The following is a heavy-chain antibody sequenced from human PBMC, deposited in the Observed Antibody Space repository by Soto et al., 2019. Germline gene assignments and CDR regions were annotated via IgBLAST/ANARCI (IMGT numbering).Heavy chain of an antibody. D-gene: IGHD3-16*01. CDR1: GGTFSSYS. Sequence: QVQLVQSGAEVKKPGSSVKVSCKASGGTFSSYSINWVRQAPGQGLEWMGEIIPIFGTANYAQKFQGRVTITADESTSTAYMALGSLSSEDTAVYYCARDGGRNSGGSDYWGQGTLVTVSS. J-gene: IGHJ4*02. V-gene: IGHV1-69*01. CDR2: IIPIFGTA. CDR3: ARDGGRNSGGSDY.